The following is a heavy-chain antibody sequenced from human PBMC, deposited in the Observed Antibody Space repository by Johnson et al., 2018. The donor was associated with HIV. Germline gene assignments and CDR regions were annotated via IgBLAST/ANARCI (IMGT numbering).Heavy chain of an antibody. CDR2: TSWSGGSI. Sequence: VQLVPSGGGLVQPGGSMRLSCAASGFTFSSYAMSWVRQAPGKGLEWVSVTSWSGGSIGYAESVKSSFTISRDNTKNSLYLQMNSLSVEDTALYYCAKDRNYGQSYDAFDIWGQGTMVTVSS. V-gene: IGHV3-9*01. CDR1: GFTFSSYA. J-gene: IGHJ3*02. CDR3: AKDRNYGQSYDAFDI. D-gene: IGHD1-7*01.